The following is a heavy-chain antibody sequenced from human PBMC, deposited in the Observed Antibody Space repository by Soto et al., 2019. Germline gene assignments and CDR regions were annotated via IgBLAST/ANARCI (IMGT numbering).Heavy chain of an antibody. V-gene: IGHV1-58*01. CDR2: IVVGSGNT. CDR3: AAGLTEDYYYYGMDV. Sequence: SVKVSCKASGFTFTSSAVQWVRQARGQRLEWIGWIVVGSGNTNYAQKFQERVTITRDMSTSTAYMELSSLRSEDTAVYYCAAGLTEDYYYYGMDVWGQGTTVTVSS. CDR1: GFTFTSSA. J-gene: IGHJ6*02.